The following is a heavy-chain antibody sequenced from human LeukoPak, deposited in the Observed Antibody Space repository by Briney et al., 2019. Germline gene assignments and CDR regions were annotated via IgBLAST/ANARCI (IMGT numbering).Heavy chain of an antibody. Sequence: GGSLRLSCAASGFTFSSYGMHWVRQAPGKGLEWVAVISYDGSNKYYADSVKGRFTISRDNSKNTLYLHVNSLRPEDTAVYYCARGAYRYQLLMAYWGQGTLVTVSS. CDR3: ARGAYRYQLLMAY. V-gene: IGHV3-30*03. J-gene: IGHJ4*02. CDR1: GFTFSSYG. CDR2: ISYDGSNK. D-gene: IGHD2-2*01.